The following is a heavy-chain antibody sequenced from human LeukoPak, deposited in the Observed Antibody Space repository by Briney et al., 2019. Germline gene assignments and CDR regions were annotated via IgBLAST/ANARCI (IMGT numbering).Heavy chain of an antibody. D-gene: IGHD3-3*01. CDR1: GYTFTGYY. CDR3: ARGITIFGVVITSYFDP. Sequence: ASVKVSCKASGYTFTGYYMHWVRQAPGQGPEWMGWINPNSGGTNYAQKFQGRVTMTRDTSISTAYMELSRLRYDDTAVYYCARGITIFGVVITSYFDPWGQGTLVTVSS. CDR2: INPNSGGT. V-gene: IGHV1-2*02. J-gene: IGHJ5*02.